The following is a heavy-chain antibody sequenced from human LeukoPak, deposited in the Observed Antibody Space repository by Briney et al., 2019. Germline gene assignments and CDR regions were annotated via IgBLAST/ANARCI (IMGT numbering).Heavy chain of an antibody. Sequence: GGPLRLSCAASGFTFSSYSMNWVRQAPRKGLEWVAVISFDGRNKYYADSVKGRFTISRDNYKNTLYLQMNSLRAEDTAVYYCARDGYVDTPMVSTFLDYWGQGALVTVSS. D-gene: IGHD5-18*01. CDR3: ARDGYVDTPMVSTFLDY. V-gene: IGHV3-30*03. J-gene: IGHJ4*02. CDR2: ISFDGRNK. CDR1: GFTFSSYS.